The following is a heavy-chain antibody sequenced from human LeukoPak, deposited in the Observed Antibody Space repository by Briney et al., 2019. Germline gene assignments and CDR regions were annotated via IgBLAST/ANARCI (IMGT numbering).Heavy chain of an antibody. V-gene: IGHV1-2*02. J-gene: IGHJ4*02. Sequence: GASVKVSCKASGYTFTGYYMHWVRQAPGQGLEWMGWINPNSGGTNYAQKFQGRVTMTRDTSISTAYMELSRLRSDDTAVYYCARGRWVRGVIITHYFDYWGQGTLVTVSS. CDR1: GYTFTGYY. CDR2: INPNSGGT. D-gene: IGHD3-10*01. CDR3: ARGRWVRGVIITHYFDY.